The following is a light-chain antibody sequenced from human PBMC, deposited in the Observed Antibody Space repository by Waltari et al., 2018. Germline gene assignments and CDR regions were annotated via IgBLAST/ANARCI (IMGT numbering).Light chain of an antibody. CDR2: WAS. CDR1: QSVLYSSNNKNY. CDR3: QQYYSVPYT. J-gene: IGKJ2*01. V-gene: IGKV4-1*01. Sequence: DIVMTQSPDSLAVSLGERATIHCKSSQSVLYSSNNKNYLAWYQQKPGQPPKLLIYWASTRESGVPDRFSGSGSGTHFTLTISSLQAEDVAVYYCQQYYSVPYTFGQGTKLEIK.